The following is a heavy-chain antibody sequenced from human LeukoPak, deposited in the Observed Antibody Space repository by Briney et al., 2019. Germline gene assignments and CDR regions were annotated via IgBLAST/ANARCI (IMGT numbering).Heavy chain of an antibody. J-gene: IGHJ4*02. CDR1: GFTFSSYW. D-gene: IGHD3-9*01. CDR2: IKQDGSEK. V-gene: IGHV3-7*01. CDR3: ARDYDILTGYYDY. Sequence: GGSLRLSCAASGFTFSSYWMSWARQAPGKGLEWVANIKQDGSEKYYVDSVKGRFTISRDNAKNSLYLQMNSLRAEDTAVYYCARDYDILTGYYDYWGQGTLVTVSS.